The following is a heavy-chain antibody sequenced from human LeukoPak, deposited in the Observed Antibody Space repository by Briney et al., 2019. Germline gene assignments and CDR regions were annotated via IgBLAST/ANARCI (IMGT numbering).Heavy chain of an antibody. CDR2: ISGSGGTT. J-gene: IGHJ6*02. V-gene: IGHV3-23*01. D-gene: IGHD2-15*01. Sequence: GGSLRLSCAASGFTFSSYAMSWVRQAPGKGLEWVSAISGSGGTTYYADSVKGRFTISRDNSKNTLYLQMHSLRAEDTAVYYCAKRGGYCSGGRCYGGMDVWGQGTTVIVSS. CDR3: AKRGGYCSGGRCYGGMDV. CDR1: GFTFSSYA.